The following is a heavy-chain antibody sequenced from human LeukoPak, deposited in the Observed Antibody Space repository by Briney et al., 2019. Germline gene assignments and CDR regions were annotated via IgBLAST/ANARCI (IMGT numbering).Heavy chain of an antibody. D-gene: IGHD1-1*01. CDR1: GFTFGSYA. CDR2: ISGSGGNT. J-gene: IGHJ4*02. V-gene: IGHV3-23*01. CDR3: AKGQELDDGVFDS. Sequence: PGGSLRLSCAASGFTFGSYAMAWVRQAPGKGLEWVSSISGSGGNTFYADSVKGRFTISRDNSKNTLYLQMNSLRAEDTAIYYCAKGQELDDGVFDSWGQGTLVTVSS.